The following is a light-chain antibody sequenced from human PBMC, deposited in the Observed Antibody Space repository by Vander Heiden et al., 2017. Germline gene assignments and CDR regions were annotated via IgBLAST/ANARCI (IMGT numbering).Light chain of an antibody. CDR2: GAS. CDR1: QRISNY. CDR3: QQSYSTLFT. J-gene: IGKJ4*01. Sequence: DIEMSQSPSSLSASVGDRVTITCRASQRISNYLNWYQQIPGKVPKLLIYGASSLQSGAPSRFSGSGSGTDFTLTIASLQPEDVAIYYCQQSYSTLFTFGGGTKVEVK. V-gene: IGKV1-39*01.